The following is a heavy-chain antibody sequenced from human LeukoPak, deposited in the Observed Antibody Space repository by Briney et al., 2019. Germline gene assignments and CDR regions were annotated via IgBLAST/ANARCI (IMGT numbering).Heavy chain of an antibody. CDR1: GGSISSSGYY. J-gene: IGHJ5*02. Sequence: PSETLSLTCTVSGGSISSSGYYWGWIRHPPGKGLEWIARIYYSGSTYYNPSLKSRVTISVDTSKNQLSLKLSSLTAADTAVYYCARHEYSGSYYGLSWFDPWGQGTLVTVSS. CDR3: ARHEYSGSYYGLSWFDP. D-gene: IGHD1-26*01. CDR2: IYYSGST. V-gene: IGHV4-39*01.